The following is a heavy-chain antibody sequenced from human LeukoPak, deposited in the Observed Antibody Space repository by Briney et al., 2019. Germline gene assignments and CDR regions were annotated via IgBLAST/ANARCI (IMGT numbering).Heavy chain of an antibody. V-gene: IGHV3-7*01. J-gene: IGHJ4*02. CDR3: VNLGYTD. Sequence: HPGGSLRLSCEASGFSFSAAWMTWVRQAPGKGLEWVATIKNDGSDKYYVDSVKGRFTLSRDNAKNSVYLQMNSLRVEDTAVYYCVNLGYTDGGQGTLVTVSS. CDR1: GFSFSAAW. D-gene: IGHD2-15*01. CDR2: IKNDGSDK.